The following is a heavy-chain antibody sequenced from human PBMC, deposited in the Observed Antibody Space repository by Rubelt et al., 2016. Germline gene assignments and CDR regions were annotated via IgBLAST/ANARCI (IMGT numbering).Heavy chain of an antibody. V-gene: IGHV3-23*01. D-gene: IGHD3-22*01. CDR2: ISNSGDTT. CDR3: AKPHWYYDTSGYYRCFDY. Sequence: GGGLGQPGGSLRLSCTASGFAFSISAMNWVRQAPGKGLEWVSAISNSGDTTYYADSVTGRFTISRDNSKNTLYLQMKSLRAEESAVNSCAKPHWYYDTSGYYRCFDYWGQGTLVTVSS. CDR1: GFAFSISA. J-gene: IGHJ4*02.